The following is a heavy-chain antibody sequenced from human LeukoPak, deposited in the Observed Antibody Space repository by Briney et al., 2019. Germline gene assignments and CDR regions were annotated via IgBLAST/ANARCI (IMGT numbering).Heavy chain of an antibody. CDR2: IYYSGST. D-gene: IGHD2-2*01. Sequence: SETLSLTCTVSGGSISSSSYYWGWIRQPPGKGLEWIGSIYYSGSTYYNPSLKSRVTISVDTSKNQFSLKLSSVTAADTAVYYCARQRLSTVDAVDIWGQGTMVTVSS. V-gene: IGHV4-39*01. J-gene: IGHJ3*02. CDR1: GGSISSSSYY. CDR3: ARQRLSTVDAVDI.